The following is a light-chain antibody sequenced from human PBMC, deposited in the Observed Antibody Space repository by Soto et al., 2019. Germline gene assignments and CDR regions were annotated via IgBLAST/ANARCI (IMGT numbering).Light chain of an antibody. CDR2: EVS. V-gene: IGLV2-14*01. Sequence: QSALTQPPSASGSPGQSVTISCTGTSSDVGKYDYVSWFQHHPGKAPKLMIYEVSNRPSGVSNRFSGSKSGNTASLTISGLQAEDEADYYCSSYTSSSTLHYVFGTGTKVTVL. CDR1: SSDVGKYDY. J-gene: IGLJ1*01. CDR3: SSYTSSSTLHYV.